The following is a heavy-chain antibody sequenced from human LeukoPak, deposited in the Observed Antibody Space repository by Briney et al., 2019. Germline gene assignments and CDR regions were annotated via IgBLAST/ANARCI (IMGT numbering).Heavy chain of an antibody. CDR3: ARAHCGGDCYLSSRSWFDP. V-gene: IGHV4-34*01. CDR2: INHSGST. Sequence: SETLSLTCAVYGGPFSGYYWSWIRQPPGKGLEWIGEINHSGSTNYNPSLKSRVTISVDTSKNQFSLKLSSVTAADTAVYYCARAHCGGDCYLSSRSWFDPWGQGTLVTVSS. CDR1: GGPFSGYY. D-gene: IGHD2-21*02. J-gene: IGHJ5*02.